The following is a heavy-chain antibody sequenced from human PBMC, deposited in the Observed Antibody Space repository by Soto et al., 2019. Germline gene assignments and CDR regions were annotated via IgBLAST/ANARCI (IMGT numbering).Heavy chain of an antibody. J-gene: IGHJ6*03. CDR2: INPSGGRT. Sequence: QVQLVQSGAEVKKPGASVKVSCKASGYTFTSYYMHWVRQAPGQGLEWMGIINPSGGRTSYAQKCQGRVTVTRHTSTSTVYMELSRLRSEDTAVYYCASGLRIAVAGTSGWAYYYYYYMDVWGKGTTVTVSS. CDR1: GYTFTSYY. V-gene: IGHV1-46*03. CDR3: ASGLRIAVAGTSGWAYYYYYYMDV. D-gene: IGHD6-19*01.